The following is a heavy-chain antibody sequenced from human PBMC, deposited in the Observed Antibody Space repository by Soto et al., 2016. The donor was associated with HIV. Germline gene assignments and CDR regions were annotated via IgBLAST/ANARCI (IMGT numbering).Heavy chain of an antibody. Sequence: QVQLVQSGAEVKKPGSSVKVSCKASGGTFSSYAISWVRQAPEQGLEWMGGIIPFFGTANYAQKFQGRVTITADESTSTAYMVLGSLRSEDTAVYYCARDPLXCSSTSCRTNNWFDPGAREPWSPSPQ. D-gene: IGHD2-2*01. CDR2: IIPFFGTA. V-gene: IGHV1-69*13. CDR1: GGTFSSYA. J-gene: IGHJ5*02. CDR3: ARDPLXCSSTSCRTNNWFDP.